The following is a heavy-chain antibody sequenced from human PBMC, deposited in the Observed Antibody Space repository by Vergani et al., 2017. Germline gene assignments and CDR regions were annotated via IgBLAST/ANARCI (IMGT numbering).Heavy chain of an antibody. CDR1: GGSLSGYY. D-gene: IGHD1-26*01. CDR2: INHSGTI. Sequence: QVQLQQWGPGLLKPSETLSLTCAVYGGSLSGYYWSWIRLAPGKGLEWIGEINHSGTINYNPTLKSPFNVSIDTSRDHFSLKLRSVSAADTAVYFCASRAERWETLLRNDFDVWGQGTFVTVSP. CDR3: ASRAERWETLLRNDFDV. V-gene: IGHV4-34*01. J-gene: IGHJ3*01.